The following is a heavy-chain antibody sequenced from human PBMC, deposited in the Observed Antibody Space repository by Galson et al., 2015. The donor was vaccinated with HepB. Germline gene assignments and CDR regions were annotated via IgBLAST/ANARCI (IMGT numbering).Heavy chain of an antibody. V-gene: IGHV1-69*06. CDR1: GGTYYSQS. J-gene: IGHJ4*02. CDR2: TNPLFQTR. D-gene: IGHD3-10*01. Sequence: SVKVSCKASGGTYYSQSISWVRQAPGQVPEWLGETNPLFQTRNYAQKFQGRVAISADKSTYTAYMELSSLRSEDTAVYYCAANAGRGVFFEYWGQGTLVTVSS. CDR3: AANAGRGVFFEY.